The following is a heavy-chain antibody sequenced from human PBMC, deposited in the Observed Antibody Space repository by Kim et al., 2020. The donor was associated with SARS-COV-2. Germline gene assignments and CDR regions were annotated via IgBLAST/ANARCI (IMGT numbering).Heavy chain of an antibody. D-gene: IGHD1-7*01. V-gene: IGHV3-74*01. CDR2: SDGSST. J-gene: IGHJ4*02. CDR3: ARGGNF. Sequence: SDGSSTSYADSVKGRFTISRDNAKNTLYLQMNSLRAEDTAVYYCARGGNFWGQGTLVTVSS.